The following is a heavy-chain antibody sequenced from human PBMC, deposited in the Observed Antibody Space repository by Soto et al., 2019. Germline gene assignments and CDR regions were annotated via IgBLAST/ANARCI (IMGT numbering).Heavy chain of an antibody. D-gene: IGHD3-3*01. Sequence: VQLQESGPGLVKPSETLSLTCTVSGGSISSYYWSWIRQPPGKGLEWIGYIYYSGSTNYNPSLKSRVTISVDTSKNQFSLKLSSVTAADTAVYYCARDRYYDFWSGYYTQYYYYGMDVWGQGTTVTVSS. V-gene: IGHV4-59*01. CDR3: ARDRYYDFWSGYYTQYYYYGMDV. CDR1: GGSISSYY. J-gene: IGHJ6*02. CDR2: IYYSGST.